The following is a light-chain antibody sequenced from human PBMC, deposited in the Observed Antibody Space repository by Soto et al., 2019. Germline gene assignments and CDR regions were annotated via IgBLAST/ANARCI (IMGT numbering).Light chain of an antibody. CDR2: IAS. CDR1: QGISSW. CDR3: KQSKSFPLT. V-gene: IGKV1-12*01. J-gene: IGKJ4*01. Sequence: DLQMTQSTSSVSASVGDRVTITCRASQGISSWLAWYQQKPGQAPKLLIYIASTLQSGVPSRFSGSGSGTDFTLNISSLQPEDFATYYFKQSKSFPLTFGGGTKVEIK.